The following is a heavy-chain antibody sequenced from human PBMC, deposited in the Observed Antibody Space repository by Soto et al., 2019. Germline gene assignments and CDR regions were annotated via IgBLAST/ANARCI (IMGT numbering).Heavy chain of an antibody. CDR2: IWYDGSNK. Sequence: QVQLVESGGGVVQPGRSLRLSCAASGFTFSSYGMHWVRQAPGKGLEWVAVIWYDGSNKYYADSVKGRFTISRDNSKNTLYLQMNSLRPEDTAVYDCARDRAYDIPLLDYGMDVWGQGTTVTVSS. CDR3: ARDRAYDIPLLDYGMDV. V-gene: IGHV3-33*01. J-gene: IGHJ6*02. D-gene: IGHD3-9*01. CDR1: GFTFSSYG.